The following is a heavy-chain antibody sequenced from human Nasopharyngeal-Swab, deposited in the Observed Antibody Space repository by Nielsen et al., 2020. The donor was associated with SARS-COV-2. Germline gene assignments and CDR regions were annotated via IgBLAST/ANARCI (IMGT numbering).Heavy chain of an antibody. CDR3: ARAESIQLWLKSDAFDI. CDR1: GGSFSGYY. D-gene: IGHD5-18*01. CDR2: INHSGST. Sequence: GSLRLSCAVYGGSFSGYYWSWIRQPPGKGLEWIGEINHSGSTNYNPSLKSRVTISVDTSKNKFSLKLRSVTAADTAVYYCARAESIQLWLKSDAFDIWGQGTMVTVSS. J-gene: IGHJ3*02. V-gene: IGHV4-34*01.